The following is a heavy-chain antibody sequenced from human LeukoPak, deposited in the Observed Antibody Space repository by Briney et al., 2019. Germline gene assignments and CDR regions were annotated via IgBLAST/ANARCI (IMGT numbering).Heavy chain of an antibody. D-gene: IGHD5-12*01. CDR3: TTPLGGYGYYYYYYGMDV. V-gene: IGHV3-15*01. Sequence: GGSLRLSCAASGFTFSNAWMSWVRQAPGTGLEWVGRIKSKTDGGTTDYAAPVKGRFTISRDDSKNTLYLQMNSLKTEDTAVYYCTTPLGGYGYYYYYYGMDVWGQGTTVTVSS. CDR2: IKSKTDGGTT. J-gene: IGHJ6*02. CDR1: GFTFSNAW.